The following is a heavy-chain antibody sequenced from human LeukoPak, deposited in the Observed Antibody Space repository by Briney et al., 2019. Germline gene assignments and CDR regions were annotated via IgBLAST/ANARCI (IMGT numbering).Heavy chain of an antibody. CDR3: AMGIVVVPAAEANNWFDP. CDR2: IRYDGSNK. CDR1: GFTFSSYG. V-gene: IGHV3-30*02. J-gene: IGHJ5*02. Sequence: PGGSLRLSCAASGFTFSSYGTHWVRQAPGKGLEWVAFIRYDGSNKYYADSAKGRFTISRDNSKNTLYLQMNSLRAEDTAVYYCAMGIVVVPAAEANNWFDPWGQGTLVTVSS. D-gene: IGHD2-2*03.